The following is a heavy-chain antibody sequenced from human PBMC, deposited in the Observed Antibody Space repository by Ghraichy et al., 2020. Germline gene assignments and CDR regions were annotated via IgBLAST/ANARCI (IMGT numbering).Heavy chain of an antibody. CDR1: GFVFHHYW. V-gene: IGHV3-7*03. CDR3: ARSGGYGWDH. CDR2: IKPDGTEA. D-gene: IGHD3-22*01. Sequence: GSLRLSCAASGFVFHHYWMTWVRQAPGKGLEWVANIKPDGTEAFYLDSVKDRFTFSRDNTEKSLVLQLRNPRAEDTAIYYCARSGGYGWDHWGQGTRVTVSS. J-gene: IGHJ4*02.